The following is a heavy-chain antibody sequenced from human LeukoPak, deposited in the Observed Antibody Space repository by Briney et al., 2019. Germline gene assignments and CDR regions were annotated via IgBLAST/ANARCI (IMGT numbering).Heavy chain of an antibody. D-gene: IGHD6-19*01. CDR1: GGSLSNYY. V-gene: IGHV4-59*01. CDR2: IYYSGST. Sequence: PSETLSLTCTVSGGSLSNYYWSWIRQPPGKGLEWIGYIYYSGSTNYNPPLKSRVTISVDTSKNQFSLKLTSVTAADTAVYYCARRSDTSGWPYDYWGQGTLVTVSS. CDR3: ARRSDTSGWPYDY. J-gene: IGHJ4*02.